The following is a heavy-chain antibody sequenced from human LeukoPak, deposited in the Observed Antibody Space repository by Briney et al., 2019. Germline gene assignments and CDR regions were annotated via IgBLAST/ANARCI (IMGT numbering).Heavy chain of an antibody. D-gene: IGHD2-15*01. V-gene: IGHV4-39*01. CDR2: IYYSGST. J-gene: IGHJ4*02. CDR3: ARHDSGGGYHIDY. CDR1: GGSISNYY. Sequence: PSETLSLTCTVSGGSISNYYWGWIRQPPGKGLEWIGSIYYSGSTYYNPSLKSRVTISVDTSKNQFSLKLSSVTAADTAVYYCARHDSGGGYHIDYWGQGTLVTVSS.